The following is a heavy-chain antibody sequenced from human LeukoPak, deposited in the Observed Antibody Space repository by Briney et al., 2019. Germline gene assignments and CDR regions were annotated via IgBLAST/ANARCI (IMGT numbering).Heavy chain of an antibody. J-gene: IGHJ4*02. CDR1: GFTFSSYS. D-gene: IGHD1-26*01. CDR3: ARDRWEPMPVSDY. Sequence: GGSLRLSCAASGFTFSSYSMTWVRQAPGKGLEWVSSISSSSTYIYYTDSVKGRFTISRDNANNSLYLQMSSLRVEDTAVYYCARDRWEPMPVSDYWGQGALVTVSS. V-gene: IGHV3-21*01. CDR2: ISSSSTYI.